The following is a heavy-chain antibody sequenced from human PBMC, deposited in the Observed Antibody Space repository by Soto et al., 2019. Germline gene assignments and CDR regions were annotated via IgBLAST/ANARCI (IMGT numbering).Heavy chain of an antibody. J-gene: IGHJ5*02. CDR1: GGSISSYY. V-gene: IGHV4-4*07. CDR3: ARAVACSGGSCYSNWFNP. CDR2: IYTSGST. D-gene: IGHD2-15*01. Sequence: SETLSLTCTVSGGSISSYYWSWIRQPAGKGLEWIGRIYTSGSTNYNPSLKSRVTMSVDTSKNQFSLKLSSVTAADTAVYYCARAVACSGGSCYSNWFNPWGQGTLVTVS.